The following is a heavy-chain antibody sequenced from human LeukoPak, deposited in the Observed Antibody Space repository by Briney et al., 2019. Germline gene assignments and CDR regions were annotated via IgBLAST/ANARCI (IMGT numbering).Heavy chain of an antibody. J-gene: IGHJ5*02. D-gene: IGHD6-13*01. CDR3: ARGPPNDRWQQLVQGIGYNWFDP. CDR2: ISSSSSYI. CDR1: GFTFSSYS. Sequence: TPGRSLRLSCAASGFTFSSYSMNWVRQAPGKGLEWVSSISSSSSYIYYADSVKGRFTISRDNAKNSLYLQMNSLRAEDTAVYYCARGPPNDRWQQLVQGIGYNWFDPWGQGTLVTVSS. V-gene: IGHV3-21*01.